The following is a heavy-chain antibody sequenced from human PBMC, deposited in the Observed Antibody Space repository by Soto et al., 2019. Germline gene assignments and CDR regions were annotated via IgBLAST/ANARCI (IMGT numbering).Heavy chain of an antibody. V-gene: IGHV3-23*01. Sequence: GGSLRLSCAASGFTFSSYAMSWVRQAPGKGLEWVSAISGSGCSTYYADSVKGRFTISRDNSKNTLYLQMNSLRAEDTAVYYCAKEPNIVVVPYMDVWGKGTTVTSP. D-gene: IGHD2-15*01. CDR3: AKEPNIVVVPYMDV. CDR2: ISGSGCST. CDR1: GFTFSSYA. J-gene: IGHJ6*03.